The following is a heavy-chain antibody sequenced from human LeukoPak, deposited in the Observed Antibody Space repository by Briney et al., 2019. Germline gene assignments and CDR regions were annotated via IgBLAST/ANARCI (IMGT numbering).Heavy chain of an antibody. CDR1: GYTFSSYD. D-gene: IGHD6-13*01. J-gene: IGHJ6*03. V-gene: IGHV1-8*03. Sequence: ASVRVSCKASGYTFSSYDINWVRQAPGQGLEWMGWINPNSGNTDYAQKFQGRVTITKNTSISTAYMELSSLRSEDTAVYYCARGYSSSWYGYYMDVWGKGTTVTVSS. CDR2: INPNSGNT. CDR3: ARGYSSSWYGYYMDV.